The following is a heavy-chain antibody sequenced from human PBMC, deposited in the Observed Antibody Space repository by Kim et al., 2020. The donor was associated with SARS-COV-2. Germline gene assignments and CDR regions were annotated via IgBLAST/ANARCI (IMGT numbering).Heavy chain of an antibody. CDR1: GFTFGDFG. CDR2: IWYDGSNR. D-gene: IGHD1-1*01. V-gene: IGHV3-33*06. CDR3: AKDSRRQLWSGDAFHV. Sequence: GGSLRLSCAASGFTFGDFGMHWVRQAPGKGLEWVAVIWYDGSNRFYGDSVKGRFTISRDNSKNTLNLEMNSLRAEDTAMYFCAKDSRRQLWSGDAFHVWGQGTMVIVSS. J-gene: IGHJ3*01.